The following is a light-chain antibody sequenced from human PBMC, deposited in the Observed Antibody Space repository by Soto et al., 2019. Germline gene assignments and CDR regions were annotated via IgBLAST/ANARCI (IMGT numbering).Light chain of an antibody. CDR2: DVN. CDR3: CSYAGDGVV. J-gene: IGLJ2*01. CDR1: NSDVGRYDH. Sequence: QSVLTQPASLSGSPGQSIIVSCTGTNSDVGRYDHVSWLQHSPGKAPKVVIYDVNNRPSGVSNRFSGSKSDNTAALTISGLQAEDEGDYYCCSYAGDGVVFGGGTKVTVL. V-gene: IGLV2-23*02.